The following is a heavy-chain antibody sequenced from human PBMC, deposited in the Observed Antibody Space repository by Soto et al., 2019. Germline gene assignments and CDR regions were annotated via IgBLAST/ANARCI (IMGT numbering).Heavy chain of an antibody. CDR3: ARAYSSSSHFDY. Sequence: QVQLQESGPGLVKPSDTLSLTCAVSGYSISSNDWWGWIRQPPGKGLEWIGYMYYSGSTYYNPSLKSRVTMSVDTSKNQFSLKVTSVTAMDTAVYYCARAYSSSSHFDYWCRGTLVTVSS. J-gene: IGHJ4*02. V-gene: IGHV4-28*03. CDR2: MYYSGST. CDR1: GYSISSNDW. D-gene: IGHD6-6*01.